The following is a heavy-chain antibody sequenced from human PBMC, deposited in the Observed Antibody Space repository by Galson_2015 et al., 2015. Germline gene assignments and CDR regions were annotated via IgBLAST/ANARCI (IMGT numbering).Heavy chain of an antibody. CDR1: GFTFSHYA. Sequence: SLRLSCAASGFTFSHYAMSWVRQAPGKGLEWVSVIDGSGDNIDYADSVKGRFTISRDNSKNTLYLQMNSLRDDDTAVYFCAKDPAFLNWNDGGWLDPWGQGTLVTVSS. CDR2: IDGSGDNI. D-gene: IGHD1-1*01. V-gene: IGHV3-23*01. J-gene: IGHJ5*02. CDR3: AKDPAFLNWNDGGWLDP.